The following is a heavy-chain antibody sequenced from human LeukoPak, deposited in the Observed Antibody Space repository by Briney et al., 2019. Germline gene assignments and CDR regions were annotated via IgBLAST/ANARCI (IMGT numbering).Heavy chain of an antibody. CDR1: GFIFNNYG. Sequence: GGSLRLSCAASGFIFNNYGLTWVRQAPGKGLEWVSAISNDGGGTNYADLVKGRFTISRDNSKNTLFLQMNSLRAEDTALYYCAKGSSGYFVDLWGQGTLVTVSS. CDR3: AKGSSGYFVDL. CDR2: ISNDGGGT. D-gene: IGHD3-22*01. V-gene: IGHV3-23*01. J-gene: IGHJ5*02.